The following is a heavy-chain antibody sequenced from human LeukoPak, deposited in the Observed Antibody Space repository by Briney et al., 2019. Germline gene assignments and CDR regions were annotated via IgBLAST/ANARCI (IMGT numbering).Heavy chain of an antibody. CDR1: GGTFSSYA. CDR2: IIPIFGTA. Sequence: VASVNVSCKASGGTFSSYAISWVRQAPGQGLEWMGGIIPIFGTANYAQKFQGRITITADESTSTAYMELSSLRSEDTAVYYCNSYGHEYYFDYWGQGTLVTVSS. J-gene: IGHJ4*02. D-gene: IGHD5-18*01. V-gene: IGHV1-69*01. CDR3: NSYGHEYYFDY.